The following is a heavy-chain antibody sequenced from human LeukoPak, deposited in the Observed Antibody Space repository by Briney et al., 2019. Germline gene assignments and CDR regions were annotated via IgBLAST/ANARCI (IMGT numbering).Heavy chain of an antibody. J-gene: IGHJ4*02. CDR1: GYTFTAYY. CDR3: GRDFRDSLDY. V-gene: IGHV1-2*02. CDR2: INPDSGGT. Sequence: ASVKVSCKASGYTFTAYYMHWVRQAPGQGLEWMGWINPDSGGTNFAQKFQGRVTMTRDTSISTAYMELSRLRSDDTAVYYCGRDFRDSLDYWGQGTLVTVSS.